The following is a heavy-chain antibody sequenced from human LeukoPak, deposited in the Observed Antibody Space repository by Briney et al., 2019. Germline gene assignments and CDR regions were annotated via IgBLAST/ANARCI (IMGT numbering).Heavy chain of an antibody. D-gene: IGHD2-2*01. CDR1: GFTFSSYA. V-gene: IGHV3-30*04. Sequence: GGSLRLSCAASGFTFSSYAMTWVRQAPGKGLEWVAVISYDGSNKYYADSVKGRFTISRDNSKNTLYLQMNRLRAEDTAVYYCARDAGYQLTRRNWFDPWGQGTLVTVSS. CDR3: ARDAGYQLTRRNWFDP. CDR2: ISYDGSNK. J-gene: IGHJ5*02.